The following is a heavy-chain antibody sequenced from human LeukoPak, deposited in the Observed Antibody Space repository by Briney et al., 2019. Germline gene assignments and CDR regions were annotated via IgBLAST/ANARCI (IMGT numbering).Heavy chain of an antibody. CDR3: ARDVGYDSSGYYDPAYFDY. CDR2: IYTSGST. Sequence: KPSETLSLTCTVSGGSISSYYWSWIRQPAGKGLDWIGRIYTSGSTNYNPSLKSRVTMSVDTSKNQFSLKLSSVTAADTAVYYCARDVGYDSSGYYDPAYFDYWGQGTPVTVSS. V-gene: IGHV4-4*07. J-gene: IGHJ4*02. CDR1: GGSISSYY. D-gene: IGHD3-22*01.